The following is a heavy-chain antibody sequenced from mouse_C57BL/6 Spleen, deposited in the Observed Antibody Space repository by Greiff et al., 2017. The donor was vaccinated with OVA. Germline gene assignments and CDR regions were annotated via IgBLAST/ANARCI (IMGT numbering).Heavy chain of an antibody. CDR3: TRFWDPDY. V-gene: IGHV1-15*01. J-gene: IGHJ2*01. CDR1: GYTFTDYE. CDR2: IDPETGGT. D-gene: IGHD4-1*01. Sequence: QVHVKQSGAELVRPGASVTLSCKASGYTFTDYEMHWVKQTPVHGLEWIGAIDPETGGTAYNQKFKGKAILTADKSSSTAYMELRSLTSEDSAVYYCTRFWDPDYWGQGTTLTVSS.